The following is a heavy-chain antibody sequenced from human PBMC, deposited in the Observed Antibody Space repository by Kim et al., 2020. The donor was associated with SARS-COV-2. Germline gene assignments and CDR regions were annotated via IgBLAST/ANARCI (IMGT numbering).Heavy chain of an antibody. D-gene: IGHD2-21*02. CDR2: IIPIFGTA. J-gene: IGHJ1*01. Sequence: SVKVSCKASGGTFSSYAISWVRQAPGQGLEWMGGIIPIFGTANYAQKFQGRVTITADESTSTAYMELSSLRSEDTAVYYCARGALNIVVVTAYREYFQHWGRAPWSPSPQ. V-gene: IGHV1-69*13. CDR1: GGTFSSYA. CDR3: ARGALNIVVVTAYREYFQH.